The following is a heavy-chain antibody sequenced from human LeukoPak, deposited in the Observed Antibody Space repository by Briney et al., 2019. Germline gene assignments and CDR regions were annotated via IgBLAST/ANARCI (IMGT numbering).Heavy chain of an antibody. J-gene: IGHJ3*02. V-gene: IGHV1-69*06. CDR3: ARAYYYSSHAFDI. CDR1: GGTFSSYA. Sequence: SVKVSCKASGGTFSSYAISWVRQAPGQGLEWMGGIIPIFGTANYAQKFQGRVTITADKSTSTAYMELSSLRSEDTAVYYCARAYYYSSHAFDIWGQGTMVTVSS. D-gene: IGHD3-10*01. CDR2: IIPIFGTA.